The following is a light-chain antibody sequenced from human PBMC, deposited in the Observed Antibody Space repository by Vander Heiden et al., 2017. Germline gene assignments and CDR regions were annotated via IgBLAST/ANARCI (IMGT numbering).Light chain of an antibody. Sequence: ELVMTQSPATLSVSPGERATLSCRASQSIKTNLAWYQQKFGQPPRLLIHEASTRAAGVPARFSGSGSGTEFTLTISSLQSEDFAIYYCQQYNNAWTFGQGTKVEIK. CDR1: QSIKTN. CDR2: EAS. J-gene: IGKJ1*01. CDR3: QQYNNAWT. V-gene: IGKV3-15*01.